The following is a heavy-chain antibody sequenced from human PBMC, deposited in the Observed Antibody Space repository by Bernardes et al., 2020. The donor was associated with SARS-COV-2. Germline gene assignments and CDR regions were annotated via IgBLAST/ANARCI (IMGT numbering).Heavy chain of an antibody. CDR1: GGSLSYYY. J-gene: IGHJ6*02. V-gene: IGHV4-34*01. CDR2: VNQSGTA. CDR3: ARGDSYGINDGFDV. Sequence: SETLSLTCGVYGGSLSYYYWHWIRQSPEQGLEWIGEVNQSGTAKYSPSLRTRVTISVDMSKNQFSLRLTSLTAADTSFYYCARGDSYGINDGFDVWGRGTAVTVSS. D-gene: IGHD5-18*01.